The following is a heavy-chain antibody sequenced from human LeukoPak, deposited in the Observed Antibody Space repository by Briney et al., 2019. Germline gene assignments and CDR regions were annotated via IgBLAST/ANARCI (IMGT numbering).Heavy chain of an antibody. V-gene: IGHV7-4-1*02. CDR1: GYTFTGYY. Sequence: ASVKVSCKASGYTFTGYYMHWVRQAPGQGLEWMGWINTNTGNPTYAQGFTGRFVFSLDTSVSTAYLQISSLKAEDTAVYYCARRYCSSTNCFYFDYWGQGTLVTVSS. D-gene: IGHD2-2*01. CDR2: INTNTGNP. J-gene: IGHJ4*02. CDR3: ARRYCSSTNCFYFDY.